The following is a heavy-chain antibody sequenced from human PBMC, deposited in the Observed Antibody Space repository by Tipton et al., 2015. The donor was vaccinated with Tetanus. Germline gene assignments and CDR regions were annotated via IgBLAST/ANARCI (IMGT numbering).Heavy chain of an antibody. J-gene: IGHJ6*02. CDR3: GRGRGEYIFYGIDV. CDR2: IDPNSGGT. D-gene: IGHD4-17*01. V-gene: IGHV1-2*02. Sequence: QLVQSGAEVKKPGASVKVSCKASGYTFTGYYMYWVRQAPGQGLEWMGWIDPNSGGTVYAQKFQGRVNMTRDTSISTAYMELKSLRYGDTGMYYCGRGRGEYIFYGIDVWGPGTTVTVS. CDR1: GYTFTGYY.